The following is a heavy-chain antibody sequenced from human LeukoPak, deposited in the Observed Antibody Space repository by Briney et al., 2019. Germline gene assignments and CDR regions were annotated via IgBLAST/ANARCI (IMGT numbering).Heavy chain of an antibody. CDR2: IVSGSGTGT. D-gene: IGHD2-21*01. V-gene: IGHV3-53*03. Sequence: GGSLRLSCAASGFTVSSNYMSWVRQAPGKGLEWVAIVSGSGTGTYYADSVKGRFTVPRDFFTSTLYLEMTSLRADDTAVYFCAKEAPHTAVLIALPEWNFIDSWGRGVLVTVSS. CDR1: GFTVSSNY. J-gene: IGHJ4*02. CDR3: AKEAPHTAVLIALPEWNFIDS.